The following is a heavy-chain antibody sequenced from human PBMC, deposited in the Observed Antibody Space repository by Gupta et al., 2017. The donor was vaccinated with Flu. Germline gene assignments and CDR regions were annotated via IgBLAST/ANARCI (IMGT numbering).Heavy chain of an antibody. V-gene: IGHV3-74*01. CDR1: GFTFSNYW. CDR2: LNSDGSST. CDR3: ARAQVDQSTVATVWYFDL. D-gene: IGHD4-17*01. Sequence: EVQLVESGGGLVQPGGSLRLSCAASGFTFSNYWLHWVRQAPGKGLFFVSLLNSDGSSTSYADSVKGRFTISRDNAKNTLYLQMNSLRAEDTAVYYCARAQVDQSTVATVWYFDLWGRGTLVTVSS. J-gene: IGHJ2*01.